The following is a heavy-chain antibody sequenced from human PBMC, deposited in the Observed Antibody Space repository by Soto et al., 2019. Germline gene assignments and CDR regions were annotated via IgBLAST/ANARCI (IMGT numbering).Heavy chain of an antibody. J-gene: IGHJ6*02. CDR2: INPNGGST. CDR3: ARGSGLDHSSGWYQGYYGMDV. Sequence: ASVKVSCKAPADTFTSYYIHWVRQAPGHGLEWMGIINPNGGSTRFAQTFQGRITMTTDTSTSTVYMELRSLRSEDTAVYYCARGSGLDHSSGWYQGYYGMDVWGQGTTVTVSS. V-gene: IGHV1-46*01. D-gene: IGHD6-19*01. CDR1: ADTFTSYY.